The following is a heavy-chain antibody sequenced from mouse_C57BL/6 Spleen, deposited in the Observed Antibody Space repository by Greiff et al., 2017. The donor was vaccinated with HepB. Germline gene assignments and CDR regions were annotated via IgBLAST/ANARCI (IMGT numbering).Heavy chain of an antibody. CDR1: GYTFTTYP. V-gene: IGHV1-47*01. CDR3: ARGLTTVVATPYYFDY. D-gene: IGHD1-1*01. Sequence: QVQLQQSGAELVKPGASVKMSCKASGYTFTTYPIEWMKQNHGKSLEWIGNFHPYNDDTKYNEKFKGNATLTVEKSSSTVYLELSRVTSDDSAVYYCARGLTTVVATPYYFDYWGQGTTLTVSS. J-gene: IGHJ2*01. CDR2: FHPYNDDT.